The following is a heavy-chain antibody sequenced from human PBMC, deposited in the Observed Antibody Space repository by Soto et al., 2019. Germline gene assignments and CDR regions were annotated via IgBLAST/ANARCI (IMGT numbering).Heavy chain of an antibody. CDR1: GFTFSNYA. Sequence: VHLLESGGGLVHPGGSLRLSCTASGFTFSNYAMTWVRQGPGKGLQWVAGINGGGDSPHYADSVKGRFIISRDNSNNTLPLQMSILRVAVAALYYCAKRGKFAGFDYWGQGPLLTVSP. D-gene: IGHD3-10*01. CDR2: INGGGDSP. CDR3: AKRGKFAGFDY. V-gene: IGHV3-23*01. J-gene: IGHJ4*02.